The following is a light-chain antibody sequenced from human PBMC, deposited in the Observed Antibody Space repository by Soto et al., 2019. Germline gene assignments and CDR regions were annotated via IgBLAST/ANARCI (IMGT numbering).Light chain of an antibody. CDR3: SSYAGSNNLV. Sequence: QPVLTQPPSASGSPGQSVTISCTGTSSDVGGYNYVSWYQHHPGKAPKLMIYEVSKRPSGVPDRFSGSKSANTASLTVSGLQAEDEADYYCSSYAGSNNLVFGGGTKLTVL. J-gene: IGLJ2*01. V-gene: IGLV2-8*01. CDR2: EVS. CDR1: SSDVGGYNY.